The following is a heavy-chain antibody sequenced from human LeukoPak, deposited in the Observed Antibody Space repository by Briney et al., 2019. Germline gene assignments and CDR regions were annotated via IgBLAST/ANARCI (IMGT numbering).Heavy chain of an antibody. D-gene: IGHD6-19*01. J-gene: IGHJ4*02. CDR2: IYYSGST. Sequence: SETLSLPCTVSGGSIRSSSYYWGWIRQPPGKGLEWIGSIYYSGSTYYNASLKSRGTIFVDTSKNQFSLTLNSVTAADTAVYFCARQVVAVAGTGYFDYWGQGTLVTVSS. V-gene: IGHV4-39*01. CDR3: ARQVVAVAGTGYFDY. CDR1: GGSIRSSSYY.